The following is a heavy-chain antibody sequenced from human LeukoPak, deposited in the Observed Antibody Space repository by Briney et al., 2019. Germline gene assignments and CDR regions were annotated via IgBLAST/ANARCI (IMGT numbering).Heavy chain of an antibody. CDR2: FDPEDGET. J-gene: IGHJ5*02. V-gene: IGHV1-24*01. Sequence: GASVKVSCKVSGYTLTELSMHWVRQAPGKGLEWMGGFDPEDGETIYAQKFQGRVTMTEDTSTDTAYMELSSLRSEDTAVYYCATRCSSGWANWFDPWGQGTLVTVSS. D-gene: IGHD6-19*01. CDR3: ATRCSSGWANWFDP. CDR1: GYTLTELS.